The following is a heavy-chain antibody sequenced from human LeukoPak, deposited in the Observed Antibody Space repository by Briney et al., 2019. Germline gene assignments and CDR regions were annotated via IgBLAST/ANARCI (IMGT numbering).Heavy chain of an antibody. J-gene: IGHJ4*02. CDR1: GGSISSYY. CDR2: IYYSGST. CDR3: ARSGWELLLCY. V-gene: IGHV4-59*12. D-gene: IGHD2-15*01. Sequence: SETLSLTCTVSGGSISSYYWSWIRQPPGKGLEWIGYIYYSGSTNYNPSLKSRVTISVDKSKNQFSLKLSSVTAADTAVYYCARSGWELLLCYWGQGTLVTVSS.